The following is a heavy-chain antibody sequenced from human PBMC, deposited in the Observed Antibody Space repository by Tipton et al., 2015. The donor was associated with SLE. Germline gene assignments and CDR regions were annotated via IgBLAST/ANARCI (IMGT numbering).Heavy chain of an antibody. D-gene: IGHD2-15*01. J-gene: IGHJ4*02. CDR2: INHSSST. Sequence: TLSLTCAVYGASLTGHNWSWIRQSPGKGLEWIGEINHSSSTTSNPSLKTRVTMSVDTSKNQFYLKLNSVTAADTAVYYCARGRGYCSGGSCYFDSWGQGSLVTVSS. V-gene: IGHV4-34*01. CDR3: ARGRGYCSGGSCYFDS. CDR1: GASLTGHN.